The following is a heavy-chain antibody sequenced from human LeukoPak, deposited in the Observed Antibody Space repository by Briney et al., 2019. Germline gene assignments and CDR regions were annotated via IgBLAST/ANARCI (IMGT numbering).Heavy chain of an antibody. CDR3: ANFERTVAGPYNWFDP. Sequence: GGSLRLSCAASGVTFSSYAMSWVRQAPGKGLEWVSGISASGGNTYYADPVKGRFTISRDNSRITLYAPMNSLRAEDTAVYYCANFERTVAGPYNWFDPWGQGTLVTVSS. D-gene: IGHD6-19*01. V-gene: IGHV3-23*01. J-gene: IGHJ5*02. CDR2: ISASGGNT. CDR1: GVTFSSYA.